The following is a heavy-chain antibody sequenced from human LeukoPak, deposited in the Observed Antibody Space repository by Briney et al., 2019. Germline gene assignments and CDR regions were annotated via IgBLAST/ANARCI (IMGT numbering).Heavy chain of an antibody. CDR2: IYYSGST. D-gene: IGHD3-3*01. Sequence: SETLSLTCTVSGGSISSYYWSWIRQPPGKGLEWIGYIYYSGSTNYNPSLKSRVTISVDTSKNQFSLKLSSVTAADTAVYYCARVGDFWSGYYTFWSPPHQHDFDYWGQGTLVTVSS. CDR1: GGSISSYY. CDR3: ARVGDFWSGYYTFWSPPHQHDFDY. J-gene: IGHJ4*02. V-gene: IGHV4-59*01.